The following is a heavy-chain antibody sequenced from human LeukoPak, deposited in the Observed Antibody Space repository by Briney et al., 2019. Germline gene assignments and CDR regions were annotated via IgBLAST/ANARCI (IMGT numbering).Heavy chain of an antibody. J-gene: IGHJ6*03. V-gene: IGHV3-7*01. D-gene: IGHD3-22*01. Sequence: GGSLRLSCAASGFTFSSYWMSWVRQAPGKGLEWVANIKQDGSEKYYVDSVKGRFTISRDNAKNSLYLQMNSLRAEDTAVYYCARVRETYYYDSSGAPYYYYYMDVWGKGTTVTVSS. CDR1: GFTFSSYW. CDR2: IKQDGSEK. CDR3: ARVRETYYYDSSGAPYYYYYMDV.